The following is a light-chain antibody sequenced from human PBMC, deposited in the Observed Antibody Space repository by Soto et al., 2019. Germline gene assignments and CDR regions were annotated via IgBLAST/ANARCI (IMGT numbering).Light chain of an antibody. V-gene: IGKV1-39*01. CDR2: TAS. J-gene: IGKJ1*01. Sequence: DIQMTQSPPSLSASVGDRVTITCRASQRISNYLNWYQQKPGKAPNLLIYTASNLQSGVPSRFSGSGSGTDFTLTISSLQPEDFATYYCQQSYSVVWTFGQGTKVDIK. CDR1: QRISNY. CDR3: QQSYSVVWT.